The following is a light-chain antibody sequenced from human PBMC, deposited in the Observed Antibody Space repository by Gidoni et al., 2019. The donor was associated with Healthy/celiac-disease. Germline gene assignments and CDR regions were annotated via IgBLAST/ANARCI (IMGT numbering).Light chain of an antibody. CDR3: QQYNSYPWT. Sequence: DIQMTQSPSTLSASVGERVTITCRASQSISSWLAWYQQKPGKAPKLLIYKASSLESGVPSRFSGSGSGTEFTLTISSLQPDDFATYYCQQYNSYPWTFGQGTKVESK. CDR2: KAS. V-gene: IGKV1-5*03. CDR1: QSISSW. J-gene: IGKJ1*01.